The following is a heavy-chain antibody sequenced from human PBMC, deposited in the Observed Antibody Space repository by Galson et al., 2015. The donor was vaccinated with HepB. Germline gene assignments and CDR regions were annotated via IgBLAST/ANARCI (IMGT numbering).Heavy chain of an antibody. V-gene: IGHV3-23*01. Sequence: SLRLSCAASGFIFNNYAMSWVRQAPGKGLEWVSTISGSGGSTHYADSVKGRFTISRDNSKNTVYLQMNSLRADDTALYYCAKGWVPATPIDSWGQGTLITVSS. D-gene: IGHD2-15*01. J-gene: IGHJ4*02. CDR2: ISGSGGST. CDR1: GFIFNNYA. CDR3: AKGWVPATPIDS.